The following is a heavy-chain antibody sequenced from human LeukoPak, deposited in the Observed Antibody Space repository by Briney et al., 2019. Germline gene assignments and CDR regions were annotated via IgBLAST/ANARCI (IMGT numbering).Heavy chain of an antibody. V-gene: IGHV3-7*01. D-gene: IGHD6-19*01. CDR3: ARVYTFGSGWSNWFDP. Sequence: GGSLRLSCVVSGFTFSSYWMSWVRQAPGQGLEWVANMKQDGSEKYYVDSVKGRFTISRDNAKNSLYLQMNSLGAEDTAVYYCARVYTFGSGWSNWFDPWGQGTLVTVSS. CDR1: GFTFSSYW. J-gene: IGHJ5*02. CDR2: MKQDGSEK.